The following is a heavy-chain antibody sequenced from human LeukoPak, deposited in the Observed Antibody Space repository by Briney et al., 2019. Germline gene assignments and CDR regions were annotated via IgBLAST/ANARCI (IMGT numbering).Heavy chain of an antibody. V-gene: IGHV1-8*01. J-gene: IGHJ6*03. CDR1: GYTFTSYD. CDR3: ARAVRGVIIKNYYYYYMDV. Sequence: GASVKVSCKASGYTFTSYDINWVRQATGQGREWMGWMNPNSGNTGYAQKFQGRVTMTRNTSISTAYMELGSLRSEDTAVYYCARAVRGVIIKNYYYYYMDVWGKGTTVTVSS. D-gene: IGHD3-10*01. CDR2: MNPNSGNT.